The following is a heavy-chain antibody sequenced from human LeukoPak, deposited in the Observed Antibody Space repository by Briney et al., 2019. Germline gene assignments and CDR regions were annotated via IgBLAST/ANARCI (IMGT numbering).Heavy chain of an antibody. CDR1: GYTFTGYY. D-gene: IGHD1/OR15-1a*01. CDR3: ARSPISITGTTVDY. Sequence: ASVKVSCKASGYTFTGYYMHWVRQAPGQGLVWMGGINPNSGGTNYAQKFQGRVTMTRDTSISTAYMELSRLRSDDTAVYYCARSPISITGTTVDYWGQGTLVTVSS. J-gene: IGHJ4*02. V-gene: IGHV1-2*02. CDR2: INPNSGGT.